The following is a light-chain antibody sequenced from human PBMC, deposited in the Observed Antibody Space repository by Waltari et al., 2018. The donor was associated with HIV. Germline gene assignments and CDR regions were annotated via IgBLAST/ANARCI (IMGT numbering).Light chain of an antibody. CDR3: QVWDSSSDHAV. V-gene: IGLV3-21*02. CDR2: DDS. J-gene: IGLJ7*01. CDR1: NIGRKT. Sequence: SYVLTQPPSVSVAPGQTARITCGGNNIGRKTVHWYQQRPAQAPVLVVYDDSARPSGIPERFSGSNSGNTATLTISRVEAGDEADYYCQVWDSSSDHAVFGGGTQLTVL.